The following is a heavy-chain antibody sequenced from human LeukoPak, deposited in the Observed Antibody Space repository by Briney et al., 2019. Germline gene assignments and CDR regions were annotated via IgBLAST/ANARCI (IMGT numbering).Heavy chain of an antibody. CDR2: IYYSGST. CDR1: GGSISSSSYY. CDR3: ARHRIYGDYSVHFDY. V-gene: IGHV4-39*01. Sequence: SETLSLTCTVSGGSISSSSYYWGWIRQPPGKGLEWIGSIYYSGSTYYNPSLKSRVTISVDTSKNQFSLKLSSVTAADTAVYYCARHRIYGDYSVHFDYWGQGTLVTVSS. J-gene: IGHJ4*02. D-gene: IGHD4-17*01.